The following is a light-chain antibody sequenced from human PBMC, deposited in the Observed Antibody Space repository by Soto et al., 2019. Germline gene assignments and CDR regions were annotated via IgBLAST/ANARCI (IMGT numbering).Light chain of an antibody. CDR2: EVS. Sequence: QSALTQPPSASGSPGQSVTISCTGTSSDVGAYNYVSWYQQRPGKAPKLMIHEVSRRPSGVPDRFSGSKSGNTASLTVSGLQAEDEADYYCSSYAGSNNLVFGGGTKVTVL. V-gene: IGLV2-8*01. CDR3: SSYAGSNNLV. J-gene: IGLJ2*01. CDR1: SSDVGAYNY.